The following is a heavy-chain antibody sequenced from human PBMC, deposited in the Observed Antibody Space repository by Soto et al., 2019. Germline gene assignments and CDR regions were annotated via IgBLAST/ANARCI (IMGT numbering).Heavy chain of an antibody. D-gene: IGHD2-8*01. CDR1: GFTFSSYA. CDR2: ISYDGSNK. Sequence: GGSLRLSCAASGFTFSSYAMHWVRQAPGKGLEWVAVISYDGSNKYYADSVKGRFTISRDNSKNTLYLQMNSLRAEDTAVYYCARVLMVYVILPGGMDVWGQGTTVTVSS. V-gene: IGHV3-30-3*01. CDR3: ARVLMVYVILPGGMDV. J-gene: IGHJ6*02.